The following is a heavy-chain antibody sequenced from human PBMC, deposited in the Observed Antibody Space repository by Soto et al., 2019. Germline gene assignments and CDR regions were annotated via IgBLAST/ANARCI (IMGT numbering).Heavy chain of an antibody. J-gene: IGHJ6*02. Sequence: SETLSLTCTVSGGSISSGGYYWSWIRQHPGKGLEWIGYIYYSGSTYYNPSLKSRVTISVDTSKNQFSLKRSSVTAADTAVYYCARTYYDFWSGLRRAYGGSYYGMDVWGQGTTVTVSS. D-gene: IGHD3-3*01. CDR3: ARTYYDFWSGLRRAYGGSYYGMDV. CDR1: GGSISSGGYY. CDR2: IYYSGST. V-gene: IGHV4-31*03.